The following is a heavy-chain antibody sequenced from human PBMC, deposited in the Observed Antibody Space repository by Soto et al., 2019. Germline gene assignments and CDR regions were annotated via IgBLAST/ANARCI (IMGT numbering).Heavy chain of an antibody. CDR1: GYTFTSYA. J-gene: IGHJ4*02. Sequence: ASVKVSCKASGYTFTSYAMHWVRQAPGQRLEWMGWINAGNGNTKYSQKFQGRVTITRDTSASTAYMELSSLRSEDTAVYYCAREINCSGGSCGVFDYWGQGXLVTVSS. D-gene: IGHD2-15*01. CDR3: AREINCSGGSCGVFDY. V-gene: IGHV1-3*01. CDR2: INAGNGNT.